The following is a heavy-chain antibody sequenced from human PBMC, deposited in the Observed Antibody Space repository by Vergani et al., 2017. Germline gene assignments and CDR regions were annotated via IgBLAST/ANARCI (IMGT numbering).Heavy chain of an antibody. D-gene: IGHD2-21*01. CDR1: GDSISSGVYY. J-gene: IGHJ4*02. CDR3: ARMGGCDEGDAFRVGYFDS. V-gene: IGHV4-31*03. CDR2: IYSTGST. Sequence: QVQLQESGPGLVKPSQTLSLICSVSGDSISSGVYYWNWIRQHPGKGLEWIGNIYSTGSTHRNPSLRRRINMSVDTSKNQFSLKLNSVTAADTAMYYCARMGGCDEGDAFRVGYFDSWGPGILVTVSS.